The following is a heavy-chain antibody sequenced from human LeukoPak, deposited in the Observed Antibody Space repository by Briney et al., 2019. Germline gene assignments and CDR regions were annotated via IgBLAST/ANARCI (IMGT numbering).Heavy chain of an antibody. CDR1: GYTFTSYY. D-gene: IGHD2-2*01. CDR2: INPSGGST. CDR3: ARGQYCSGTSCYAYYYYYNMDV. V-gene: IGHV1-46*01. J-gene: IGHJ6*02. Sequence: ASVKVSCKASGYTFTSYYMHWVRQAPGQGLEWMGPINPSGGSTGYAQKFQGRVTMTRSASINTAYMELSNLRSDDTAVYYCARGQYCSGTSCYAYYYYYNMDVWGQGTTVTVSS.